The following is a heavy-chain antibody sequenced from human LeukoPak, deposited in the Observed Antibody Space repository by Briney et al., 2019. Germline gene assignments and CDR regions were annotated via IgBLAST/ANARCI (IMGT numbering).Heavy chain of an antibody. J-gene: IGHJ6*02. D-gene: IGHD3-10*01. Sequence: GVLRLSCAASGFTFSSYGMHWVRQAPGKGLEWVAVISYDGSNKYYADSVKGRFTISRDNSKNTLYLQMNTLRAEDTAVYYCAKDRGVGVYYGMDVWGQGTTVTVSS. V-gene: IGHV3-30*18. CDR3: AKDRGVGVYYGMDV. CDR1: GFTFSSYG. CDR2: ISYDGSNK.